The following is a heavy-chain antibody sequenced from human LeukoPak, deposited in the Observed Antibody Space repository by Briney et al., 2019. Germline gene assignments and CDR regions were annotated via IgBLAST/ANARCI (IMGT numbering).Heavy chain of an antibody. J-gene: IGHJ6*04. CDR2: ISGSGGST. CDR3: AELGITMIGGV. V-gene: IGHV3-23*01. D-gene: IGHD3-10*02. Sequence: GGSLTLSCAASGFTFSSYAMSWVRQAPGKGLEWVSAISGSGGSTYYADSVRGRFTISRDNSKNTLYLQMNSLRAEDTAVYYCAELGITMIGGVWGKGTTVTISS. CDR1: GFTFSSYA.